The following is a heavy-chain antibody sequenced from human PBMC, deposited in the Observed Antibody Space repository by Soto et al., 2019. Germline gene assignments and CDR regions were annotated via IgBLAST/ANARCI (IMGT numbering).Heavy chain of an antibody. CDR2: ILHIGDSA. CDR1: GFSFSANA. Sequence: DVQLLESGGGLVQPGGSLRLSCVASGFSFSANAMTWVRQAPGKGLEWVSSILHIGDSAYYADSVKGRFTISRDNSKSTLYLQMNSLRADDTAVYYCARRGLSNNDYWGQGTLLTVSS. D-gene: IGHD1-1*01. J-gene: IGHJ4*02. V-gene: IGHV3-23*01. CDR3: ARRGLSNNDY.